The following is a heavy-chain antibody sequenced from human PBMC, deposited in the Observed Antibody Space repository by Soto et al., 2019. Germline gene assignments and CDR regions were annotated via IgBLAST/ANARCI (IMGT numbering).Heavy chain of an antibody. CDR1: GGSISSYY. Sequence: PSETLSLTCTVSGGSISSYYWSWIRQPPGKGLEWIGYFYYSRSTNYNPSLKSRVTISVDTSKNQFSLKLSSVTAADTAVYYCARVRKLVTMVRGVITRDSLYYFDYWGQGTLVTVSS. CDR2: FYYSRST. D-gene: IGHD3-10*01. CDR3: ARVRKLVTMVRGVITRDSLYYFDY. J-gene: IGHJ4*02. V-gene: IGHV4-59*01.